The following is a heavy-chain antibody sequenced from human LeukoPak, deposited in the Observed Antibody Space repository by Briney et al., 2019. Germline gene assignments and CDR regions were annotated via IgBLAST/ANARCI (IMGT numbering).Heavy chain of an antibody. CDR1: GGSFSGYY. CDR3: ARGTQHDY. V-gene: IGHV4-34*01. J-gene: IGHJ4*02. Sequence: PSETLSLTCAVYGGSFSGYYWSWIRQPPGKGLEWIGEINHSGSTNYNPSLKSRVTISVDTSENQFSLKLSSVTAADTAVYYCARGTQHDYWGQGTLVTVSS. CDR2: INHSGST.